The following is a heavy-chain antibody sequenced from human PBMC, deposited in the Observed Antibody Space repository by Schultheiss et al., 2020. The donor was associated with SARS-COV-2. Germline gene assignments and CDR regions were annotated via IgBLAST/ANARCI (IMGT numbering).Heavy chain of an antibody. CDR3: VRHVGRNLRAQWLQASGPDY. D-gene: IGHD5-18*01. CDR2: INHSGST. Sequence: SETLSLTCAVYGGSFSGYYWSWNRQPPGKGLEWIGEINHSGSTNYNPSLKSRVTISVDTSKNQFSLKLSSVTAADTAVYYCVRHVGRNLRAQWLQASGPDYWGPGTLVTVSS. CDR1: GGSFSGYY. J-gene: IGHJ4*02. V-gene: IGHV4-34*01.